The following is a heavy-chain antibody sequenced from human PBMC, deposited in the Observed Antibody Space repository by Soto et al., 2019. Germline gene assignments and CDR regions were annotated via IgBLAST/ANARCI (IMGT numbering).Heavy chain of an antibody. CDR2: IYYSGST. Sequence: TLSLTCTVSGGSISSGGYYWSWIRQHPGKGLEWIGYIYYSGSTYYNPSLKSRVTISVDTSKNQFSLKLSSVTAADTAVYYCARARTTPYYYYYYMDVWGKGTTVTVSS. V-gene: IGHV4-31*03. D-gene: IGHD2-15*01. CDR3: ARARTTPYYYYYYMDV. CDR1: GGSISSGGYY. J-gene: IGHJ6*03.